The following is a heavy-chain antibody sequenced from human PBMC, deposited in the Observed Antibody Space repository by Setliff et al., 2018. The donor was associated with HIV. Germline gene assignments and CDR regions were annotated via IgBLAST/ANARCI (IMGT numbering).Heavy chain of an antibody. CDR3: ARGVNFDY. Sequence: SETLSLTCTVSGGSISSGSYYWSWIRQPAEKGLEWIGYIHYSGSTNYNPSLKSRVTISLDTSKNQFSLKLSSVTAADTAIYYCARGVNFDYWGQGTQVTVSS. CDR2: IHYSGST. D-gene: IGHD3-3*01. CDR1: GGSISSGSYY. V-gene: IGHV4-61*10. J-gene: IGHJ4*02.